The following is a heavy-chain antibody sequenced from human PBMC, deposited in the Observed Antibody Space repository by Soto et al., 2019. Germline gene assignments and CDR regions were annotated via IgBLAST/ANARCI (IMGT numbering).Heavy chain of an antibody. J-gene: IGHJ5*02. Sequence: QVRLVQSGAEVKNPGASVKISCKASGYTFNIYYMHWVRQAPGQGCEWMGIINPSVGTTVYAQKFQGRVAMTRDTSTNTVYMQLSSLTSDDTAVYYCAREARDFGYSSSIGNRKNWFDPWGQGTLVIVSS. CDR3: AREARDFGYSSSIGNRKNWFDP. V-gene: IGHV1-46*02. CDR2: INPSVGTT. D-gene: IGHD6-13*01. CDR1: GYTFNIYY.